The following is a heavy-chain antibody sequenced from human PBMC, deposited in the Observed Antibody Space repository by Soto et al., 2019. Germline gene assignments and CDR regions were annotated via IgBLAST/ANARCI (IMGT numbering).Heavy chain of an antibody. J-gene: IGHJ1*01. V-gene: IGHV4-34*01. D-gene: IGHD3-3*01. CDR3: ARARVLEWLSPLRSAEYFQH. Sequence: SETLSLTCAVYGGSFSGYYWSWIRQPPGKGLEWIGEINHSGSTNYNPSLKSRVTISVDTSKNQFSLKLSSVTAADTAVYYCARARVLEWLSPLRSAEYFQHWGQGTLVTVSS. CDR2: INHSGST. CDR1: GGSFSGYY.